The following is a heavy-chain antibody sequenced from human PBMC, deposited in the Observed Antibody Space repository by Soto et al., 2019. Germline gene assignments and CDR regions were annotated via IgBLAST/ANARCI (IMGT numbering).Heavy chain of an antibody. CDR3: ARDRDVVAATTPGGVNWFDP. V-gene: IGHV4-4*02. CDR2: IYHTGST. D-gene: IGHD1-26*01. J-gene: IGHJ5*02. CDR1: GGSISSDYW. Sequence: SETLSLTCVVFGGSISSDYWWSWVRQPPGKGLEWIGEIYHTGSTNYNPSLKSRVTMSVDKSQRQFSLKLSSVTAADTAVYFCARDRDVVAATTPGGVNWFDPWGQGTLVTV.